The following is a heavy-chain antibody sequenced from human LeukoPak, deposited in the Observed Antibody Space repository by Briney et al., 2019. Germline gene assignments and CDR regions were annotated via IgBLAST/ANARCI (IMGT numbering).Heavy chain of an antibody. CDR2: MNPNSGNT. CDR3: ARGSRAGGYQPFDP. V-gene: IGHV1-8*01. Sequence: GASVKVSCKASGYTFTSYDINWVRQATGQGLEWMGWMNPNSGNTGYAQKFQGRVTMTRNTSISTAYMELSSLRSEDTAVYYCARGSRAGGYQPFDPWGQGTLVTVSS. D-gene: IGHD2-2*01. J-gene: IGHJ5*02. CDR1: GYTFTSYD.